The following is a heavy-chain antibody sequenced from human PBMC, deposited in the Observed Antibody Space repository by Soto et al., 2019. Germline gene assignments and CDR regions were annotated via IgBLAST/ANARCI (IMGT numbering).Heavy chain of an antibody. Sequence: EVQLVESGGGLVQPGGSLRLSCAASGFIFSNHWMSWVRLAQGKGLEWVANIKPDGSAKSYVDSVRGRFTISRDSAKNSLYLQMDSLRDEDTAVYYCARLPFGALDYWGQGSLVTVSS. J-gene: IGHJ4*02. V-gene: IGHV3-7*02. CDR3: ARLPFGALDY. D-gene: IGHD3-10*01. CDR2: IKPDGSAK. CDR1: GFIFSNHW.